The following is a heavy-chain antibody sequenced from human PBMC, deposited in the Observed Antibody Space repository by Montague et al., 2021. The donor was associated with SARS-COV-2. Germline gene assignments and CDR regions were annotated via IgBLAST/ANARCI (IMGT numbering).Heavy chain of an antibody. J-gene: IGHJ4*02. V-gene: IGHV2-70*01. CDR2: ADWDDDK. CDR1: GFSLTTGGMC. CDR3: ARIHGGTSGSFDY. D-gene: IGHD3-10*01. Sequence: PALVKPTQTLTLTCTFSGFSLTTGGMCVTWIRQPPGKALVWLAVADWDDDKYYTSSLETRLAISKDTSRNQVVLTMTNMDPMDTGTYYCARIHGGTSGSFDYWGQGILVTVSS.